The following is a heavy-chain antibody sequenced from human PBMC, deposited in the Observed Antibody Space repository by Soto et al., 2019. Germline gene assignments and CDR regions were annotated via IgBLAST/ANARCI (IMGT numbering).Heavy chain of an antibody. Sequence: SETLSLTCAVSGGSISSGGYSWSWIRQPPGKGLEWIGYIYHSGSTYYNPSLKSRVTISVDRSKNQFSLKLSSVTAADTAVYYCARGVGPGYSSSWYYFDYWGQGTLVTVSS. CDR2: IYHSGST. CDR3: ARGVGPGYSSSWYYFDY. CDR1: GGSISSGGYS. D-gene: IGHD6-13*01. J-gene: IGHJ4*02. V-gene: IGHV4-30-2*01.